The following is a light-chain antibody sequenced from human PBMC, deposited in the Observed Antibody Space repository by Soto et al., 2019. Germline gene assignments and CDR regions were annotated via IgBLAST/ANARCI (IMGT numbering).Light chain of an antibody. CDR3: SSFTSSMTNV. CDR1: SSDVGGYNS. Sequence: QSALTQPASVSGSPGQSITISCTGTSSDVGGYNSVSWYQQHPGKAPKLILYDVTDRPSGVSYRFSGSKSGNMASLTISGLQAADEADYFCSSFTSSMTNVFGSGTKVTVL. J-gene: IGLJ1*01. CDR2: DVT. V-gene: IGLV2-14*01.